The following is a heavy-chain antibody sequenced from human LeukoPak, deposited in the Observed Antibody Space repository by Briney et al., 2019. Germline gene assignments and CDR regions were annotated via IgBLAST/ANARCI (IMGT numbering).Heavy chain of an antibody. D-gene: IGHD3-10*01. CDR2: ISWNSGSI. CDR1: GFTFDDYA. V-gene: IGHV3-9*01. CDR3: ARYSGNGMDV. J-gene: IGHJ6*03. Sequence: PGGSLRLSCAASGFTFDDYAMHWVRQAPGKGLEWVSGISWNSGSIGYADSVKGRFTISRDNAKNSLYLQMNSLRAEDTAVYYCARYSGNGMDVWGKGTTVTISS.